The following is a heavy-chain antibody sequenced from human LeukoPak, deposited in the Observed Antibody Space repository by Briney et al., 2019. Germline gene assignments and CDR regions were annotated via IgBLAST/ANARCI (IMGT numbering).Heavy chain of an antibody. CDR2: IWYDGSNE. J-gene: IGHJ5*02. V-gene: IGHV3-33*01. Sequence: GRSLRLSCAASGFTFRNHGMHWVRQAPGKGLEWVAIIWYDGSNENYADSVKGRFTISRDNSKNTLYLQMNSLRAEDTAMYYCVRGSPLGATTNWLDPWGQGTLVTVSS. CDR3: VRGSPLGATTNWLDP. CDR1: GFTFRNHG. D-gene: IGHD1-26*01.